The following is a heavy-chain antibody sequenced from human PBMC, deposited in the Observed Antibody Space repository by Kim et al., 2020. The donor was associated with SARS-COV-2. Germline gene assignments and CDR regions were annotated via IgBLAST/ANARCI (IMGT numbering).Heavy chain of an antibody. CDR1: GGSFSGYY. J-gene: IGHJ6*02. CDR3: ARARRGGWPAYYYYGLDV. D-gene: IGHD6-19*01. Sequence: SETLSLTCVVYGGSFSGYYWSWIRQPPGKGLEWIGEINHSGSTSYNPSLKSRFTISLDTSKNQFSLNLSSGTAADTAVYYCARARRGGWPAYYYYGLDVWGQGTTVTVSS. V-gene: IGHV4-34*01. CDR2: INHSGST.